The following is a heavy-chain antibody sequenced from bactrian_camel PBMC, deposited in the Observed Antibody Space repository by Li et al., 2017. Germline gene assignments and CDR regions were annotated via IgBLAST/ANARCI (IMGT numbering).Heavy chain of an antibody. J-gene: IGHJ4*01. V-gene: IGHV3S40*01. CDR2: ISSLSGSII. CDR1: GFTFAAFG. Sequence: VQLVESGGGSVQAGGSLRLSCATSGFTFAAFGMTWVRQAPGKELEWVSSISSLSGSIISYADSVKGRFTISRDNAKNTLFLQLNSLKIDDTAMYYCAQGFSPRTPVGQGTQVTVS.